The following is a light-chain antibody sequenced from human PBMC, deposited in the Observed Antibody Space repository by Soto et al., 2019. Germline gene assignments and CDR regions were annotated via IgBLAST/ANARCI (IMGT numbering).Light chain of an antibody. V-gene: IGKV1-27*01. J-gene: IGKJ3*01. CDR1: QGINNY. Sequence: DIPMTQSPSSLSASVGDRVTITCRASQGINNYVAWYQQKPGKPPKLLIYAASTLQSGVPSRFSGSGSGTDFPLTINSLQPEDVATYSCQKYSSVPVFGPGPKVDIK. CDR3: QKYSSVPV. CDR2: AAS.